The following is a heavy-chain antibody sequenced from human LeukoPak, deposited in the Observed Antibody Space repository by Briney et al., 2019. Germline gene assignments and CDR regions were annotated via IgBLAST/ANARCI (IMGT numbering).Heavy chain of an antibody. V-gene: IGHV1-69*06. CDR1: GGTFSSYA. D-gene: IGHD6-13*01. Sequence: GTSVKVSCKASGGTFSSYAISWVRQAPGQGLEWMGGIIPIFGTANYAQKFQGRVTITADKSTSTAYMELSSLRSEDTAVYYCARDYGYSSSWYVPGWYFDLWGRGTLVTVSS. J-gene: IGHJ2*01. CDR3: ARDYGYSSSWYVPGWYFDL. CDR2: IIPIFGTA.